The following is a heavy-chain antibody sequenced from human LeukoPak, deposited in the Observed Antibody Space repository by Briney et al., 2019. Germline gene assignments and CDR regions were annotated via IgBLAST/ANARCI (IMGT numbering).Heavy chain of an antibody. D-gene: IGHD3-10*01. Sequence: KTSETLSLTCAVYGGSFSGYYWSWIRQPPGKGLEWIGEINHSGSTNYNPSLKSRVTISVDTSKNQFSLKLSSVTAADTAVYYCARLVGGSGSYSELVDYWGQGTLVTVSS. CDR2: INHSGST. J-gene: IGHJ4*02. CDR1: GGSFSGYY. V-gene: IGHV4-34*01. CDR3: ARLVGGSGSYSELVDY.